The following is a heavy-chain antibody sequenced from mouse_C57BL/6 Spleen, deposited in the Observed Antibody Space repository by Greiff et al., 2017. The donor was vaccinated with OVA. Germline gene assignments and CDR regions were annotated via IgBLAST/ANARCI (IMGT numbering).Heavy chain of an antibody. D-gene: IGHD2-4*01. Sequence: VKLMESGAELVRPGASVKLSCKASGYTFTDYYINWVKQRPGQGLEWIARIYPGSGNTYYNEKFKGKATLTAEKSSSTAYMQLSSLTSEDSAVYFCARDGRDYDGAWFAYWGQGTLVTVSA. CDR2: IYPGSGNT. CDR3: ARDGRDYDGAWFAY. J-gene: IGHJ3*01. V-gene: IGHV1-76*01. CDR1: GYTFTDYY.